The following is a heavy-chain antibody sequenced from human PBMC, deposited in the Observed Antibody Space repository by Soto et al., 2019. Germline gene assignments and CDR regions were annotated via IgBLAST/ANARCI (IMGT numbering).Heavy chain of an antibody. CDR1: GFMFDNYA. D-gene: IGHD3-22*01. CDR3: ARGRYFDASSVCANY. CDR2: ISGSGHAT. Sequence: EVKLLESGGGSVPPGASARLSCLTSGFMFDNYAMSWVRQSPARGLEWVAAISGSGHATYYTQSVRGRFIISRDKSKKAVFLQMNNLRTEDTTIYYCARGRYFDASSVCANYWGLGTLVTVSP. J-gene: IGHJ4*01. V-gene: IGHV3-23*01.